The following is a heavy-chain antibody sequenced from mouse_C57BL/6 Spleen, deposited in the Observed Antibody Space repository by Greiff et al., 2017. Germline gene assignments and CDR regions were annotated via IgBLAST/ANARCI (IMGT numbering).Heavy chain of an antibody. CDR2: IYPGGGYT. J-gene: IGHJ2*01. CDR1: GYTFTNYW. V-gene: IGHV1-63*01. CDR3: ARRNSYYFDY. Sequence: QVQLQQSGAELVRPGTSVKMSCKASGYTFTNYWIGWAKQRPGHGLEWIGDIYPGGGYTNYNESFKSKSTLTADKSSSTAYMQFSSLTSDDSSIYYCARRNSYYFDYWGQGTTLTVSS.